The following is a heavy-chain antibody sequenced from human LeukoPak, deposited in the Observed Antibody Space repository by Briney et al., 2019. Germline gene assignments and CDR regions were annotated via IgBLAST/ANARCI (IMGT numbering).Heavy chain of an antibody. D-gene: IGHD1-26*01. Sequence: SETLSLTCTVSGGSISNSYWWSWVRQPPGKGLEWIGEIYHSGSTNYNPSLKSRVTISVDKSKNQFSLKLSSVTAADTAVFYCARIRVGADYYYYMDVWGKGTTVTVSS. CDR2: IYHSGST. CDR3: ARIRVGADYYYYMDV. J-gene: IGHJ6*03. V-gene: IGHV4-4*02. CDR1: GGSISNSYW.